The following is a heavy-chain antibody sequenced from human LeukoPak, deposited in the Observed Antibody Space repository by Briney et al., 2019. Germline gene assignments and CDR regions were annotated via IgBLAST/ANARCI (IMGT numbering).Heavy chain of an antibody. CDR1: GFTFSSYG. CDR2: ISYDGSNK. Sequence: GRSLRLSCAASGFTFSSYGMHWVRQAPGKGLEWVAVISYDGSNKYYADSVKDRFTISRDNSKNTLYLQMNSLRAEDTAVYYCAKDYYDSSGFPDYWGQGTLVTVSS. J-gene: IGHJ4*02. CDR3: AKDYYDSSGFPDY. V-gene: IGHV3-30*18. D-gene: IGHD3-22*01.